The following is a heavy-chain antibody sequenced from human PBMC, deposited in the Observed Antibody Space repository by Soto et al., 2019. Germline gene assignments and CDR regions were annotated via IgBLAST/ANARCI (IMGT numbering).Heavy chain of an antibody. CDR1: GYPFTGYY. Sequence: GXSVKVSCNASGYPFTGYYMHWVRQAPGQGLEWMGWINPNSGGTNYAQKFQGWVTMTRDTSISTAYMELSRLRSDDTAVYYCARGGVLIWFGEGRGSMDVWGQGTTVTVSS. V-gene: IGHV1-2*04. J-gene: IGHJ6*02. D-gene: IGHD3-10*01. CDR3: ARGGVLIWFGEGRGSMDV. CDR2: INPNSGGT.